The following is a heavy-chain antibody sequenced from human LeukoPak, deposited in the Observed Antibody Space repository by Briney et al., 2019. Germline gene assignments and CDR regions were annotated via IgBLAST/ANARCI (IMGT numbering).Heavy chain of an antibody. CDR3: ARDRLLDGDYVSDY. CDR2: IYYSGST. D-gene: IGHD4-17*01. Sequence: LRLSCAASGFTFSDYYMSWIRQPPGKGLEWIGYIYYSGSTYYNPSLKSRVTISVDTSKNQFSLKLSSVTAADTAVYYCARDRLLDGDYVSDYWGQGTLVTVSS. J-gene: IGHJ4*02. CDR1: GFTFSDYY. V-gene: IGHV4-30-4*08.